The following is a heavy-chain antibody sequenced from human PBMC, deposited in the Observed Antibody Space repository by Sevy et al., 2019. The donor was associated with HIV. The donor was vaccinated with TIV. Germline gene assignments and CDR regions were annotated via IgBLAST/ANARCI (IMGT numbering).Heavy chain of an antibody. J-gene: IGHJ4*02. Sequence: GGSLRLSCTASGFTFSSYEMNWVRQAPGKGLEWVSYISNSGSNIYYSDSVKGRFTISRDNAKNSLYLQRNSLRVEDTAVYYCARKMELLVPDYWGQGTLVTVSS. CDR2: ISNSGSNI. CDR3: ARKMELLVPDY. D-gene: IGHD2-21*02. V-gene: IGHV3-48*03. CDR1: GFTFSSYE.